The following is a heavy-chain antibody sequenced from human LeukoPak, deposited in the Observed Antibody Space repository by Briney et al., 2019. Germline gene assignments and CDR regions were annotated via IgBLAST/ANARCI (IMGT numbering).Heavy chain of an antibody. Sequence: ASVKVSCKASGYTFTSYDINWVRQATGQGLEWMGWMNPNSGNTGYAQKFQGRVTMTRNTSISTAYMELSSLRSEDTAVYYYARFRRYDFWSGYYTLKYYYYGMDVWGQGTTVTVSS. CDR3: ARFRRYDFWSGYYTLKYYYYGMDV. V-gene: IGHV1-8*01. CDR2: MNPNSGNT. J-gene: IGHJ6*02. CDR1: GYTFTSYD. D-gene: IGHD3-3*01.